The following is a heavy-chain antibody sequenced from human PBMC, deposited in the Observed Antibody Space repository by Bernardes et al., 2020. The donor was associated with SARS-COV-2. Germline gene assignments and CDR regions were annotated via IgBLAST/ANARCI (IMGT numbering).Heavy chain of an antibody. V-gene: IGHV3-23*01. J-gene: IGHJ4*02. CDR2: ISGSGDDT. D-gene: IGHD3-16*01. CDR3: APPVEAATMGASFDY. CDR1: GFSFSRYA. Sequence: GGSLRLSCAASGFSFSRYAINWVLQAPGKGLEWVPGISGSGDDTFYADAVKGRFTISRHNSNNTLFLQMSSLRVDDTAVYYCAPPVEAATMGASFDYWGQGTLVTVSS.